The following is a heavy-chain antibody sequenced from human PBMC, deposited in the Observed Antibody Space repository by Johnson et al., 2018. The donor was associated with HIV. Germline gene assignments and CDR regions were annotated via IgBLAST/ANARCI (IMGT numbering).Heavy chain of an antibody. CDR2: IWYDGSNK. J-gene: IGHJ3*02. CDR3: AKDGDYDILPLGDAFDI. CDR1: GFTLSNYG. V-gene: IGHV3-33*06. D-gene: IGHD3-9*01. Sequence: QVLLVESGGGVVQSGRSLRLSCAASGFTLSNYGMHWVRQAPGKGLEWVALIWYDGSNKYYADSVKGRFTISRDNSKNTLYLQMNSLRAEDTAVYYCAKDGDYDILPLGDAFDIWGQGTMVTVSS.